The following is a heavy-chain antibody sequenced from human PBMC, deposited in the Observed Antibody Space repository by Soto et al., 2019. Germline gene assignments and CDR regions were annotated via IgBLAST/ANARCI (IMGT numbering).Heavy chain of an antibody. D-gene: IGHD1-26*01. CDR3: AKGSGGSYPGSRVFDF. CDR2: ITNSGYDT. V-gene: IGHV3-23*01. CDR1: GFTFCNYA. J-gene: IGHJ4*02. Sequence: SGCFLRLSSASIGFTFCNYAMTWDRLALGMGLECVSVITNSGYDTLHGESVKGRFTIFRYNSKNMLYLQMNSLRAEDTAIYFCAKGSGGSYPGSRVFDFWGQGTRVTVSS.